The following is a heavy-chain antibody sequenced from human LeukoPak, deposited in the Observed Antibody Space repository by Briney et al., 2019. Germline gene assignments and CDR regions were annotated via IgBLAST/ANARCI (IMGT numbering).Heavy chain of an antibody. CDR3: AKDRIVVVPAAISGWFDP. CDR2: ISGSGGST. D-gene: IGHD2-2*02. V-gene: IGHV3-23*01. J-gene: IGHJ5*02. CDR1: GFTLSSYA. Sequence: GGSLRLSCAASGFTLSSYAMSWVRQAPGKGLEWVSAISGSGGSTYYADSVKGRFTISRDNSKNTLYLQMNSLRAEDTAVYYRAKDRIVVVPAAISGWFDPWGQGTLVTVSS.